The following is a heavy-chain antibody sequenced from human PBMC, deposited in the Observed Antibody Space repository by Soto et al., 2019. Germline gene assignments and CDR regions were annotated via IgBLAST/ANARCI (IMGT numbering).Heavy chain of an antibody. CDR2: INHSGST. V-gene: IGHV4-34*01. CDR1: GGSFSDFY. D-gene: IGHD6-13*01. J-gene: IGHJ5*02. CDR3: ATTPRGKNWFDP. Sequence: SETLSLTCAVYGGSFSDFYWSWIRQPPGKGLEWIGEINHSGSTNYNPSLKSRVNISIDTTKKQFSLKLSSVTAADTAVYYCATTPRGKNWFDPWGQGTLVTISS.